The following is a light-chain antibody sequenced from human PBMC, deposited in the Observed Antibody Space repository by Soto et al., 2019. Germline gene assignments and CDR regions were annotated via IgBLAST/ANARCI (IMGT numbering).Light chain of an antibody. Sequence: EIVMTQSPATLSVSPGERATLSCRASQSVSSNLAWYQQKPGQAPRLLIYGASIRATGIPARFNGSGSGTEFNLTISSLQSEDFAVYSCQQYNNWPWTLGQGTKVEIK. V-gene: IGKV3D-15*01. CDR3: QQYNNWPWT. J-gene: IGKJ1*01. CDR2: GAS. CDR1: QSVSSN.